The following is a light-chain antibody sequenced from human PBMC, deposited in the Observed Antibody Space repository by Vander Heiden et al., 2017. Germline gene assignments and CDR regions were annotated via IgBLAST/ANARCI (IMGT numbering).Light chain of an antibody. CDR2: QDS. CDR3: QAWDSSTVV. Sequence: SYELTQPPSVSVSPGQTASITCSGDKLGEKYACWYQQKPGQSPVLVIYQDSKRPSGIPERFSGSNSGKTATLTISGTQAMDEADYYCQAWDSSTVVFGGGTKLTVL. J-gene: IGLJ2*01. V-gene: IGLV3-1*01. CDR1: KLGEKY.